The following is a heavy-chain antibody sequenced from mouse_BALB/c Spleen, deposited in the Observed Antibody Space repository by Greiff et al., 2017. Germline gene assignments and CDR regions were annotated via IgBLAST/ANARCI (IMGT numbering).Heavy chain of an antibody. CDR2: IWAGGST. CDR1: GFSLTSYG. Sequence: VKLMESGPGLVAPSQSLSITCTVSGFSLTSYGVHWVRQPPGKGLEWLGVIWAGGSTNYNSALMSRLSISKDNSKSQVFLKMNSLQTDDTAMYYCARKDAPYAMDYWGQGTSVTVSS. V-gene: IGHV2-9*02. J-gene: IGHJ4*01. CDR3: ARKDAPYAMDY.